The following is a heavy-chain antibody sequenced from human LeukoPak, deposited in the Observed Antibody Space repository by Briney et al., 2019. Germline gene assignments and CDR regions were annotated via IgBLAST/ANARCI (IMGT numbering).Heavy chain of an antibody. J-gene: IGHJ4*02. CDR3: ARAYSSGWFDY. CDR2: IIPILGIA. CDR1: GGTFSSYA. V-gene: IGHV1-69*04. Sequence: ASVQVSCKASGGTFSSYAISWVRQAPGQGLEWMGRIIPILGIANYAQKFQGRVTITADKSTSTAYMELSSLRSEDTAVYYCARAYSSGWFDYWGQGTLVTVSS. D-gene: IGHD6-19*01.